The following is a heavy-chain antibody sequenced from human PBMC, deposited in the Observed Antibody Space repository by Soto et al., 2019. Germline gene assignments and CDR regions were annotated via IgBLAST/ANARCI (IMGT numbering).Heavy chain of an antibody. V-gene: IGHV4-39*01. CDR2: IYYSGST. CDR3: ASPAYCGGDCYSEPFDY. CDR1: GGSISSSSYY. J-gene: IGHJ4*02. D-gene: IGHD2-21*02. Sequence: QLQLQESGPGLVKPSETLSLTCTVSGGSISSSSYYWGWIRQPPGKGLEWIGSIYYSGSTYYNPSLKSRFTISVDTSKNQSSLMLSSVTAADTAVYYCASPAYCGGDCYSEPFDYWGQGTLVTVSS.